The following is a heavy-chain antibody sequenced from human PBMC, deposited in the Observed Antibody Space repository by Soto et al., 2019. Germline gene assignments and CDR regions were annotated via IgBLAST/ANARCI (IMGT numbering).Heavy chain of an antibody. CDR1: GYTLTSFY. D-gene: IGHD1-1*01. CDR3: ARSPRPTGTTLYYFDS. Sequence: GASVKVSCKASGYTLTSFYMHWMRQAPGQGLEWMGVIDPSAGSTTYAQKFKGRVRMTRDTFTSTVFMELSSLRSEDTAVYYCARSPRPTGTTLYYFDSWGQRTLLTVSS. CDR2: IDPSAGST. V-gene: IGHV1-46*01. J-gene: IGHJ4*02.